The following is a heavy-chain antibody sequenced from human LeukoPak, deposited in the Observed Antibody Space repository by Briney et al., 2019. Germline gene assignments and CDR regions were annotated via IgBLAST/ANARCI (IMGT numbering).Heavy chain of an antibody. D-gene: IGHD6-19*01. J-gene: IGHJ4*02. CDR2: IRSKTDGRTT. V-gene: IGHV3-15*05. CDR1: RFSPSNAW. Sequence: RGALRLSCAASRFSPSNAWMSWVRPAPGEGLEWVGRIRSKTDGRTTDYAAHVQGTCTSSRYDSKNTLYLHMNSLKNEDTAVYYFATDSSGWRLFDYWGQGTLVTVS. CDR3: ATDSSGWRLFDY.